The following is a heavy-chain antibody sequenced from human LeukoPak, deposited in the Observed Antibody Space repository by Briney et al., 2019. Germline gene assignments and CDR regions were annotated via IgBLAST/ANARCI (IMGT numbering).Heavy chain of an antibody. J-gene: IGHJ6*02. V-gene: IGHV4-31*03. CDR3: AKENYPSSSWYGYGMDI. D-gene: IGHD6-13*01. Sequence: SQTLSLTCTVSGDSIRSGGFYWSWIRQHPEKGLEWIGYIYYDGSTDYNPSLKSRITISVDTSKNQFSLRLSSVTAADTAVYYCAKENYPSSSWYGYGMDIWGQGTPVTVSS. CDR1: GDSIRSGGFY. CDR2: IYYDGST.